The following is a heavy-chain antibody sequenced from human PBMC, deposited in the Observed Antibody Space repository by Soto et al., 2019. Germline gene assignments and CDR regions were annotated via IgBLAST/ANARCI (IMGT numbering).Heavy chain of an antibody. CDR3: AKTSKTTILTVYDV. CDR2: TSGSGGTT. V-gene: IGHV3-23*01. D-gene: IGHD3-9*01. Sequence: EVQLLESGGGLVQPGGSLRLSCEASGFTFSDHGMSWVRQAPGKGLEWVSVTSGSGGTTYYVDSVKGRFTISRDNSINTLYLQMNSLRVEDTAVYYCAKTSKTTILTVYDVWGQGTTVTVSS. J-gene: IGHJ6*02. CDR1: GFTFSDHG.